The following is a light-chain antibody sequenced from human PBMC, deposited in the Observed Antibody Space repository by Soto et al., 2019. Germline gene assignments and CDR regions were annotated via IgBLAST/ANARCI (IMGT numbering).Light chain of an antibody. CDR3: QQYNNWPSVYT. CDR1: QSVSSN. CDR2: GAS. V-gene: IGKV3-15*01. Sequence: EIVMTQSPATLSVSPGERATLSCRASQSVSSNLAWYQQKPGQAPRLLIYGASTRATGIPARFSGSGSGTEFTLTISSLQSEDFAVYYCQQYNNWPSVYTFGQWTKLEIK. J-gene: IGKJ2*01.